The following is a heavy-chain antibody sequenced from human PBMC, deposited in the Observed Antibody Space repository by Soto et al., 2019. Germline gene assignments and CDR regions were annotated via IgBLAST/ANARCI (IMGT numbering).Heavy chain of an antibody. J-gene: IGHJ6*02. Sequence: LRLSCAASGFTFSSYAMHWVRQAPGKGLEWVAVISYDGSNKYYADSVKGRFTIPRDNSKNTLYLQMNSLRAEDTAVYYCARDMIVVVNAWYYYGMDVWGQGTTVTVSS. V-gene: IGHV3-30-3*01. CDR3: ARDMIVVVNAWYYYGMDV. CDR2: ISYDGSNK. D-gene: IGHD3-22*01. CDR1: GFTFSSYA.